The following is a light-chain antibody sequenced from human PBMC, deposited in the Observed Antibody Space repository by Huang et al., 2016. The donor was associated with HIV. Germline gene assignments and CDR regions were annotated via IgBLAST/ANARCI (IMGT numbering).Light chain of an antibody. CDR1: QSIGNC. Sequence: DIQMTQSPSSLSASVGDRVTIACRASQSIGNCLNWYQQKPGKAPRLLIHVASILQSGVPARFSGSGSGTDFTLTISSLQPEDFATYYCQQSYSALGLTFGGGTKVEIK. CDR2: VAS. J-gene: IGKJ4*01. V-gene: IGKV1-39*01. CDR3: QQSYSALGLT.